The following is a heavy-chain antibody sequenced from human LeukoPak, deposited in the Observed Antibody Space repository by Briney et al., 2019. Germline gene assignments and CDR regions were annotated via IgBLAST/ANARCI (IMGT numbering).Heavy chain of an antibody. D-gene: IGHD3-9*01. Sequence: GRSLRLSCAASGFTFSSYAMHWVRQAPGKGLEWVAVISYDGSNKYYADSVKGRFTISRDNSKNTLYLQMNSLRAEDTAVYYCARDYDILTGGLDYWGQGTLVTVSS. CDR1: GFTFSSYA. CDR2: ISYDGSNK. CDR3: ARDYDILTGGLDY. J-gene: IGHJ4*02. V-gene: IGHV3-30*04.